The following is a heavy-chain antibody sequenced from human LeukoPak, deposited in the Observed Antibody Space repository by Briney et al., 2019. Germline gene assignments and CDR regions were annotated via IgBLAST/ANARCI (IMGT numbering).Heavy chain of an antibody. Sequence: QPGRSLRLSCAASGFTSNDHAMHWIRQIPGKGLEWVSGIYWNSGGTGYADSVKGRFTISRDNAKNSLYLQMNSLRAEDTAVYYCARMNYVSSGWGAPFDSWGQGTLVTVSS. CDR1: GFTSNDHA. D-gene: IGHD1-7*01. CDR3: ARMNYVSSGWGAPFDS. CDR2: IYWNSGGT. V-gene: IGHV3-9*02. J-gene: IGHJ4*02.